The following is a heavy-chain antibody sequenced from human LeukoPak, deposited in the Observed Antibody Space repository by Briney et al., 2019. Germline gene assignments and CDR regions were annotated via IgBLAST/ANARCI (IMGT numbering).Heavy chain of an antibody. CDR3: GTNPSGYYDY. CDR1: GYTFTSYG. J-gene: IGHJ4*02. D-gene: IGHD3-22*01. V-gene: IGHV1-18*01. Sequence: ASVKVSCKASGYTFTSYGISWVRQAPGQGLEWMGWISAYNGNTNYAQKLQGRVTMTTDTSTSTAYMELRSLRSEDTAVYYCGTNPSGYYDYWGQGTLVTVSS. CDR2: ISAYNGNT.